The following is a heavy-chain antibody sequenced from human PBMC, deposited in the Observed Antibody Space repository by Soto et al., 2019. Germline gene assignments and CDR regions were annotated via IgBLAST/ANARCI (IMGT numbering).Heavy chain of an antibody. CDR1: GGSFSGYY. CDR3: ARTTVTTPHYYYYGMDV. CDR2: INHSGST. Sequence: SETLSLTCAVYGGSFSGYYWSWTRQPPGKGLEWIGEINHSGSTNYNPSLKSRVTISVDTSKNQFSLKLSSVTAADTAVYYCARTTVTTPHYYYYGMDVWGQGTTVTVSS. V-gene: IGHV4-34*01. J-gene: IGHJ6*02. D-gene: IGHD4-17*01.